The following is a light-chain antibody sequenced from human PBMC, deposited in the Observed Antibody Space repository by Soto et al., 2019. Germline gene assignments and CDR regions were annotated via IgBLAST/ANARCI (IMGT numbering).Light chain of an antibody. CDR3: QQRSNWPFFT. J-gene: IGKJ3*01. CDR1: QSVSTS. V-gene: IGKV3-11*01. CDR2: DAS. Sequence: EIVLPQSPATLSLSPGERATLSCRASQSVSTSLAWYQQRPGQAPRLLIYDASSRATGIPARFSGSGSGTDFTLTISSLEPEDFAVYYCQQRSNWPFFTFGPGTKVDIK.